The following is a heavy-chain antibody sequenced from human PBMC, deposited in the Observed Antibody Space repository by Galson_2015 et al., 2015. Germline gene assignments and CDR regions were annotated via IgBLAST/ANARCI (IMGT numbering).Heavy chain of an antibody. CDR2: TYYRSKWYN. V-gene: IGHV6-1*01. CDR3: AREFYGMDV. Sequence: CAISGVRVASHSAAWNGIRQSASRGLEGRGRTYYRSKWYNDYAGSVKNRITINPDTSKNQFSLLLNSVTPEDTAVYYCAREFYGMDVWGQGTTVTVSS. J-gene: IGHJ6*02. CDR1: GVRVASHSAA.